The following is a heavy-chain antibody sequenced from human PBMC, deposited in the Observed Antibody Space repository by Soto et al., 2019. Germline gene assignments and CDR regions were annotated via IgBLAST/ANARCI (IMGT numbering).Heavy chain of an antibody. D-gene: IGHD6-13*01. Sequence: ASVKVSCKASGGTFSSYAISWVRQAPGQGLEWMGGIIPIFGTANYAQKFQGRVTITADESTSTAYMELSSLRSEDTAVYYCASPSPGTLYSSSLQHWGQGTLVTVSS. CDR1: GGTFSSYA. CDR2: IIPIFGTA. V-gene: IGHV1-69*13. J-gene: IGHJ1*01. CDR3: ASPSPGTLYSSSLQH.